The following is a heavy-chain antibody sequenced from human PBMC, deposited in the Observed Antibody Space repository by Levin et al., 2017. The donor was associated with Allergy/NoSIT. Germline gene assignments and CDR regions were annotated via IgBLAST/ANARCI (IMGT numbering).Heavy chain of an antibody. D-gene: IGHD6-19*01. CDR1: GGTFSSYA. CDR3: ARLQAVAGLPDY. J-gene: IGHJ4*02. Sequence: KISCKASGGTFSSYAISWVRQAPGQGLEWMGGIIPIFGTANYAQKFQGRVTITADESTSTAYMELSSLRSEDTAVYYCARLQAVAGLPDYWGQGTLVTVSS. CDR2: IIPIFGTA. V-gene: IGHV1-69*01.